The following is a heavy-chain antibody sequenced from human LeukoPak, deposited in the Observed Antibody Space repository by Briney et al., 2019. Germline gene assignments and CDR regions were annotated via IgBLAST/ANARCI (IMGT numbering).Heavy chain of an antibody. D-gene: IGHD3-22*01. V-gene: IGHV1-46*01. CDR3: ARDRPTNYYDSSGYYYYAFDI. CDR2: INPSGGST. J-gene: IGHJ3*02. Sequence: GASVKVSCKASGYTFTSYYMHWVRQAPGQGLEWMGIINPSGGSTSYAQKFQGRVTMTRDTSTSTVYMELSSLRSEDTAVYYCARDRPTNYYDSSGYYYYAFDIWGQGTMVTVSS. CDR1: GYTFTSYY.